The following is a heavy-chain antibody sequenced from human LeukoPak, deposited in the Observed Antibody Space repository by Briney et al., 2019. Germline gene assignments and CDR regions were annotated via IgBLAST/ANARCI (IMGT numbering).Heavy chain of an antibody. CDR1: GFTFSDDY. V-gene: IGHV3-11*01. CDR2: ISSSGSTI. D-gene: IGHD3-10*01. Sequence: PGGPLRLXCAGSGFTFSDDYMSWIRQAPGKGLEWGSYISSSGSTIYYADSVTGRFTISRHNAKNSLYLQMNSLRAEDTAVYYCASPATYYGSGSYYYWGQGTLVTVSS. CDR3: ASPATYYGSGSYYY. J-gene: IGHJ4*02.